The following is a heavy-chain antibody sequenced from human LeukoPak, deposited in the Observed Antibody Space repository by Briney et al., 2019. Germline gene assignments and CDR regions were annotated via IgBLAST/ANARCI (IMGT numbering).Heavy chain of an antibody. Sequence: GGSLRLSCAASGFTFSSNAMTWVRQAPGKGLEWVSAIHGSDDNTHYADSVKGRFTISRDKSKNTLYLQMNSLRADDTAVYYCAKSAFLRYFDYWGQGTLVTVSS. CDR2: IHGSDDNT. CDR1: GFTFSSNA. D-gene: IGHD3-9*01. CDR3: AKSAFLRYFDY. V-gene: IGHV3-23*01. J-gene: IGHJ4*02.